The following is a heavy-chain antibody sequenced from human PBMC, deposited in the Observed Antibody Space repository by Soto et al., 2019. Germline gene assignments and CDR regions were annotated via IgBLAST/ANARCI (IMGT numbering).Heavy chain of an antibody. CDR1: GYTFTSYY. CDR3: ARGDYCSGGSCYSDVTSDYFDY. Sequence: ASVKVSCKASGYTFTSYYMHWVRQAPGQGLEWMGIINPSGGSTSYAQKFQGRVTMTRDTSTSTVYMELSSLRSEDTAVYYCARGDYCSGGSCYSDVTSDYFDYWGQGTLVTVSS. J-gene: IGHJ4*02. CDR2: INPSGGST. V-gene: IGHV1-46*01. D-gene: IGHD2-15*01.